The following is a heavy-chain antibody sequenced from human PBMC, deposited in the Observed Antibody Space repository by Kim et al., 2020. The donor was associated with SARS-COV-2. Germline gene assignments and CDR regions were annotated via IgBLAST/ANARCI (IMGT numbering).Heavy chain of an antibody. Sequence: SETLSLTCAVSGGSISSSNWWSWVRQPPGKGLEWIGEIYHSGSTNYNPSLKSRVTISVDKSKNQFSLKLSSVTAADTAVYYCARDGSGSYPPPYNRFDPWGQGTLVTVSS. D-gene: IGHD3-10*01. J-gene: IGHJ5*02. CDR3: ARDGSGSYPPPYNRFDP. V-gene: IGHV4-4*02. CDR2: IYHSGST. CDR1: GGSISSSNW.